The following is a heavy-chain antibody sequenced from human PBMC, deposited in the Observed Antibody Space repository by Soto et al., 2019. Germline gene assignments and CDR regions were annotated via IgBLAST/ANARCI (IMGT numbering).Heavy chain of an antibody. V-gene: IGHV1-3*01. D-gene: IGHD6-13*01. CDR3: ARDLAAAGTDFDY. CDR1: GYTFTSYA. CDR2: INAGNGNT. Sequence: QVQLVQSGAEVKKPGASVKVSCKASGYTFTSYAMHWVRQAPGQRLEWMGWINAGNGNTKYSQKFQGRVTITRDTSASTAYMELSSLRSEDTAVYYCARDLAAAGTDFDYWGQGTLVTVSS. J-gene: IGHJ4*02.